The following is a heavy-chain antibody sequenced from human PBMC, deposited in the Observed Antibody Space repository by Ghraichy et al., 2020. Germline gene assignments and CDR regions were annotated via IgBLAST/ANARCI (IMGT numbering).Heavy chain of an antibody. CDR3: ARAGLGIAAAGTFNWYFDL. D-gene: IGHD6-13*01. Sequence: GGSLRLSCAASGFTFSDYYMSWIRQAPGKGLEWVSYISSSSSYTNYADSVKGRFTISRDNAKNSLYLQMNSLRAEDTAVYYCARAGLGIAAAGTFNWYFDLWGRGTLVTVSS. CDR1: GFTFSDYY. J-gene: IGHJ2*01. V-gene: IGHV3-11*06. CDR2: ISSSSSYT.